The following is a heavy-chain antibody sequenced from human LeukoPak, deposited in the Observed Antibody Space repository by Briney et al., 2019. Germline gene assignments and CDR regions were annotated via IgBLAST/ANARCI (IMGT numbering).Heavy chain of an antibody. CDR1: GFTFSSFN. V-gene: IGHV3-48*02. CDR2: ISSSSSTI. CDR3: ARYPSVAATGWGRWFDH. D-gene: IGHD6-13*01. Sequence: GGSLRLSCAASGFTFSSFNMNWVRHTPGKGLEWISYISSSSSTIYYAPSVKGRFTVSRDNAKSSLYLHMNSLRDEDTAVYYCARYPSVAATGWGRWFDHWGQGTLVTVSS. J-gene: IGHJ5*02.